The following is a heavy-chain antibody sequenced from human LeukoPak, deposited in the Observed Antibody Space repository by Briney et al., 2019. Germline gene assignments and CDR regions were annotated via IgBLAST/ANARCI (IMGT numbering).Heavy chain of an antibody. CDR1: GFTFTSSA. CDR3: AAGMKYCSGGSCYDAFDI. V-gene: IGHV1-58*02. CDR2: IVVGSGNT. J-gene: IGHJ3*02. D-gene: IGHD2-15*01. Sequence: SVKVSCKASGFTFTSSAMHWVRQARGQRLEWIGWIVVGSGNTNYAQKFQERVTITRDMSTSTAYMELSSLRSEDTAVYYCAAGMKYCSGGSCYDAFDIWGQGTMVTVSS.